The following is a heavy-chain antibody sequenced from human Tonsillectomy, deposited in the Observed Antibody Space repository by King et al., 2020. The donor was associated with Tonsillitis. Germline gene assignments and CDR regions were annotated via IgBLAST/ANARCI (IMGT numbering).Heavy chain of an antibody. CDR2: ISYDGSNK. CDR1: GFTFSSYA. D-gene: IGHD2-2*01. CDR3: ASNLFPCSSTSC. Sequence: VQLVESGGGVVQPGRSLRLSCAASGFTFSSYAMHWVRQAPGKGLEWVAVISYDGSNKYYADSVKGRFTISRDNSKNTLYLQMNSLGAEDTAVYYCASNLFPCSSTSCWGQGTLVTVSS. J-gene: IGHJ4*02. V-gene: IGHV3-30-3*01.